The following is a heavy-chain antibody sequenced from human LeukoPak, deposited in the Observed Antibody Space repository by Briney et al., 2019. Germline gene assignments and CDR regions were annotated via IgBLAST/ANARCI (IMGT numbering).Heavy chain of an antibody. CDR3: ARHEQANWFDP. CDR2: LYYSGST. J-gene: IGHJ5*02. Sequence: PSETLSLTCTVSGGSISSSSYYWGWIRQPPGKGLEWIGSLYYSGSTYYNPSLRSRVTISVDTSKNQFSLKLSSVTAADTAVYYCARHEQANWFDPWGQGTLVTVSS. V-gene: IGHV4-39*01. D-gene: IGHD6-13*01. CDR1: GGSISSSSYY.